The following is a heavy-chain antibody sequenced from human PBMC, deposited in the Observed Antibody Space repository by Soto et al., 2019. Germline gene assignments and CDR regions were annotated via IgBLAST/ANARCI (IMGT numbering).Heavy chain of an antibody. D-gene: IGHD1-20*01. CDR3: AKDLYDWDGYYFDY. CDR2: ISGSGGGT. Sequence: GGSLRLSCAASGFSFSSNAMSWVRQAPGKGLEWVSGISGSGGGTYYADSVKGRFTISRDNSKNTLHLEMNSLSAEDTAVYYCAKDLYDWDGYYFDYWGQGTLVTVSS. V-gene: IGHV3-23*01. J-gene: IGHJ4*02. CDR1: GFSFSSNA.